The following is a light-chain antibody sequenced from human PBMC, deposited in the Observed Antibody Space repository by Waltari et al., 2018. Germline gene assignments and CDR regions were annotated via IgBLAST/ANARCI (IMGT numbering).Light chain of an antibody. Sequence: DIQMTQSPSSLSASIEDRVTITCRASQGINKYLAWYQQKSGKVPQLLIYAASTLQSGVPSRFSGSGFGTDFTLTISSLQPEDVATYYCQKYSTAPLTFGGGTKLEIK. J-gene: IGKJ4*01. V-gene: IGKV1-27*01. CDR2: AAS. CDR3: QKYSTAPLT. CDR1: QGINKY.